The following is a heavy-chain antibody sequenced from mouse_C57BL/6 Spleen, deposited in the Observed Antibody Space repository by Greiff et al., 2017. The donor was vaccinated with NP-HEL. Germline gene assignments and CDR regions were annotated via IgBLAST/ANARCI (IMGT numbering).Heavy chain of an antibody. CDR2: INPNNGGT. V-gene: IGHV1-22*01. CDR3: ARPHDGYYHFDY. J-gene: IGHJ2*01. Sequence: VQLQQSGPELVKPGASVKMSCKASGYTFTDYNMHWVKQSHGKSLEWIGYINPNNGGTSYNQKFKGKATLTVNKSSSTAYMELRSLTSEDSAVYYCARPHDGYYHFDYWGQGTTLTVSS. CDR1: GYTFTDYN. D-gene: IGHD2-3*01.